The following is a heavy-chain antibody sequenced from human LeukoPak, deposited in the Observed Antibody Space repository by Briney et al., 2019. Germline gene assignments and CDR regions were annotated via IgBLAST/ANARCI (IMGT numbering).Heavy chain of an antibody. CDR3: ARGHSSSWLRGDY. J-gene: IGHJ4*02. D-gene: IGHD6-13*01. CDR2: ISGSGGST. Sequence: GGSLRLSCAASGFTFSSYAMSWVRQAPGKGLEWVSAISGSGGSTYYADSVKGRFTISRDNSKNTLYLQMSSLRTEDTAVYYCARGHSSSWLRGDYWGQGTLVTVSS. V-gene: IGHV3-23*01. CDR1: GFTFSSYA.